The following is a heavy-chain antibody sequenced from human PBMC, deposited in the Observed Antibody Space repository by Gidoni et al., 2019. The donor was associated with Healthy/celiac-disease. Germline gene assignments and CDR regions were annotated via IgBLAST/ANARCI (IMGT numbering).Heavy chain of an antibody. V-gene: IGHV4-34*01. J-gene: IGHJ3*02. CDR2: INHSGST. CDR3: ARGGNSGYVDAFDI. D-gene: IGHD5-12*01. Sequence: QVQLQQWGAGLLKPSETLSLTCAVYGGSFSGYYWSWIRQPPGKGLEWIGEINHSGSTKYNPSLKSRVTISVDTSKNQFSLKLSSVTAADTAVYYCARGGNSGYVDAFDIWGQGTMVTVSS. CDR1: GGSFSGYY.